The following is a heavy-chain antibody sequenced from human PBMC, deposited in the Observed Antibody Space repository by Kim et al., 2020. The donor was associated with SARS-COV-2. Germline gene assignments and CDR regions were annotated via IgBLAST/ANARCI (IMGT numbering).Heavy chain of an antibody. CDR2: INHSGST. CDR3: ARAKTTIVGATGLDP. D-gene: IGHD1-26*01. Sequence: SETLSLTCAVYGGSFSGYYWSWIRQPPGKGLEWIGEINHSGSTNYNPSLKSRVTISVDTSKNQFSLKLSSVTAADTAVYYCARAKTTIVGATGLDPWGQGTLVTVSS. J-gene: IGHJ5*02. V-gene: IGHV4-34*01. CDR1: GGSFSGYY.